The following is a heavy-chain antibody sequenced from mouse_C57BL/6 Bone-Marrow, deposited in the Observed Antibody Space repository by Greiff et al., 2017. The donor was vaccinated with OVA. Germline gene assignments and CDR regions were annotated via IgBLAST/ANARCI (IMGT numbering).Heavy chain of an antibody. J-gene: IGHJ3*01. D-gene: IGHD2-5*01. Sequence: DVMLVESGGGLVKPGGSLKLSCAASGYTFSSYAMSWVRQTPEKRLEWVATISDGGSYTYYPDNVKGRFTISRDNAKNNLYLQMSHLKSENTAMYYCASAYSNTYAYGGQGTLVSVSA. V-gene: IGHV5-4*03. CDR3: ASAYSNTYAY. CDR1: GYTFSSYA. CDR2: ISDGGSYT.